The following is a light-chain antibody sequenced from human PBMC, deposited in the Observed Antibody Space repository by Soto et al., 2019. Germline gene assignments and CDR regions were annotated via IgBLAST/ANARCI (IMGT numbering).Light chain of an antibody. CDR3: QKYNSAPRT. CDR1: QTISSW. J-gene: IGKJ1*01. V-gene: IGKV1-27*01. CDR2: GAS. Sequence: DIQMTQSPSTLSGSVGDRVTITCRASQTISSWLAWYQQKPGKVPKLLIYGASTLQSGVPSRFSGSGSGTDFTLTISSLQPEDVAAYYCQKYNSAPRTFGQGTKVDIK.